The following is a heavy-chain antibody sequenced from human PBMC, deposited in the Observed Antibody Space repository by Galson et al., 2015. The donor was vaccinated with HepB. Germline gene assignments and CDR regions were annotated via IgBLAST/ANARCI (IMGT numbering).Heavy chain of an antibody. J-gene: IGHJ5*02. V-gene: IGHV1-69*13. CDR2: IIPIFGKA. D-gene: IGHD6-13*01. CDR3: ARDSFNTSSWYGSWFDP. Sequence: SVKVSCKASGGTFSSYAISWVRRAPGQGLEWMGGIIPIFGKANYAQKFQGRVTITADESTSTAYMELSSLRSEDTAVYYCARDSFNTSSWYGSWFDPWGQGTLVTVSS. CDR1: GGTFSSYA.